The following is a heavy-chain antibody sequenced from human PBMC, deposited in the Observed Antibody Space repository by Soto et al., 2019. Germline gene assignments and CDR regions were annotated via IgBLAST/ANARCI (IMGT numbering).Heavy chain of an antibody. CDR3: PTGALMVATRYYYYGMDV. V-gene: IGHV3-73*01. CDR2: IRSKANSYAT. J-gene: IGHJ6*02. Sequence: GGSLRLSCAASGFTFSGSAMHWVRQASGKGLEWVGRIRSKANSYATAYAASVKGRFTISRDDSKNTAYLQMNSLKTEDTAVYYCPTGALMVATRYYYYGMDVWGQGTTVTVSS. D-gene: IGHD5-12*01. CDR1: GFTFSGSA.